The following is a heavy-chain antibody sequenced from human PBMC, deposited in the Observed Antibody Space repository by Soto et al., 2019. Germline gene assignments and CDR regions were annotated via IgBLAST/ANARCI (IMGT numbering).Heavy chain of an antibody. CDR3: ARARITMVRGVRRGWFDP. D-gene: IGHD3-10*01. CDR1: GFTFSSYS. Sequence: LRLSCAASGFTFSSYSMNWVRQAPGKGLEWVSSISSSSSYIYYADSVKGRFTISRDNAKNSLYLQMNSLRAEDTAVYYCARARITMVRGVRRGWFDPWGQGTLVTVSS. CDR2: ISSSSSYI. J-gene: IGHJ5*02. V-gene: IGHV3-21*01.